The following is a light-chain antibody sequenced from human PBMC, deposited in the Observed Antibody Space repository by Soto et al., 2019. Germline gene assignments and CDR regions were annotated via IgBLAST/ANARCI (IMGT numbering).Light chain of an antibody. V-gene: IGKV3-20*01. J-gene: IGKJ3*01. CDR2: GAS. CDR1: QSVFSNY. Sequence: EIVLTQSPGTPPFSPGERATLTCRASQSVFSNYLACFQKTPGQAPRLLIYGASSRATGIPDRFSGSGSGTDFALTISRLVPEDFAVYYCQQYGYAPFTFGPGTRVD. CDR3: QQYGYAPFT.